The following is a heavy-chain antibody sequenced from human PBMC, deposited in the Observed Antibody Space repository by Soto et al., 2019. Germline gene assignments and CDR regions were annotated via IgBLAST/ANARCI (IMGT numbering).Heavy chain of an antibody. CDR1: GYTFTGYY. Sequence: WASVKVSCKASGYTFTGYYMHWVRQAPGQGLEWMGWINPNSGGTNYAQKFQGWVTMTRDTSISTAYMELSRLRSDDTAVYYCARSRITGTTGYYYGMDVWGQGXTVTVYS. CDR3: ARSRITGTTGYYYGMDV. J-gene: IGHJ6*02. CDR2: INPNSGGT. V-gene: IGHV1-2*04. D-gene: IGHD1-7*01.